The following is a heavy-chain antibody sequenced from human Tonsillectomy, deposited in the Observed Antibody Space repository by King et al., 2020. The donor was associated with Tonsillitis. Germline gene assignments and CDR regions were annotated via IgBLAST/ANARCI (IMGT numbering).Heavy chain of an antibody. D-gene: IGHD5-12*01. V-gene: IGHV3-64D*06. CDR2: ISSNGGST. J-gene: IGHJ4*02. Sequence: EVQLVESGGGLVQPGGSLRLSCSASGFTFSSYAMHWVRQAPGKGLEYVSAISSNGGSTYYADSVKGRFTISRDNSKNTLYLQMSSLRAEDTAVYYCVKAHRGYIGYDYYFDYWDQGTLVTVSS. CDR1: GFTFSSYA. CDR3: VKAHRGYIGYDYYFDY.